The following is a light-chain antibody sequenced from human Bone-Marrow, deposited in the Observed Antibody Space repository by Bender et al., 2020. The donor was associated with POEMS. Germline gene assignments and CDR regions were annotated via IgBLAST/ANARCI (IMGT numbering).Light chain of an antibody. CDR3: CSYAGGDTWV. CDR2: EVI. J-gene: IGLJ3*02. Sequence: QSALTQPASVSGLPGQSITSSRTGTSNNVGGYNLVSWYQHHPGKAPKLIIYEVIKRPSGVATRCSGSRSGTTASLTISGLQAEDEADYYCCSYAGGDTWVFGGGPKLTVL. V-gene: IGLV2-23*02. CDR1: SNNVGGYNL.